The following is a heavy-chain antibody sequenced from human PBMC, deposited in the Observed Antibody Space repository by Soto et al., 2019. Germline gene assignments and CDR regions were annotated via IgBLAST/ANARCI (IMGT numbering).Heavy chain of an antibody. J-gene: IGHJ4*02. CDR2: ITWDGRDT. CDR3: AKFGSGSIPEY. CDR1: GFTFGDYT. D-gene: IGHD3-10*01. Sequence: HPLWSLRLSCAASGFTFGDYTMHWVRQAPGRGLEWVSLITWDGRDTYYVDSVKCRFTVSRDNSKNSLSLQMNSLRPGDTAFYYCAKFGSGSIPEYWGQGTLVTVTS. V-gene: IGHV3-43*01.